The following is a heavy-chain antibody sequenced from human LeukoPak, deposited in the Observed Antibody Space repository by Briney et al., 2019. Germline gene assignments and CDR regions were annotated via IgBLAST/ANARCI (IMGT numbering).Heavy chain of an antibody. V-gene: IGHV6-1*01. CDR2: TYYRSKWYN. J-gene: IGHJ6*02. Sequence: SQTLSLTCAISGDSVSTNSVAWNWLRQSPSRGLEWLGRTYYRSKWYNDFAVSMKSRITINPDTSKNQFSLQLSSVTPEDTAVYFCARGRAAYYGMDVWGQGTTVTVSS. CDR1: GDSVSTNSVA. CDR3: ARGRAAYYGMDV. D-gene: IGHD6-25*01.